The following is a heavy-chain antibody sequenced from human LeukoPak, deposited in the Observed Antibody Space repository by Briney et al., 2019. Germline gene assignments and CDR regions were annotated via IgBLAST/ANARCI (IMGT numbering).Heavy chain of an antibody. Sequence: PSEKVSCKASGYTFTSSGISWVRQAPGQGLEWMGWVNAYTGDTNYEQKLQGRVTMTTDTSTRTAYMELRSLRSDDTAVYYCARDFPPVGATTVFTYYFYGMDVWGQGTTVTVSS. CDR2: VNAYTGDT. CDR3: ARDFPPVGATTVFTYYFYGMDV. CDR1: GYTFTSSG. D-gene: IGHD1-26*01. J-gene: IGHJ6*02. V-gene: IGHV1-18*01.